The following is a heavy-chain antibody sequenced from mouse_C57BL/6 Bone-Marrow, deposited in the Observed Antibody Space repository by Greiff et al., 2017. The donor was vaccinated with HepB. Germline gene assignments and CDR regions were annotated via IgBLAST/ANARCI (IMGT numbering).Heavy chain of an antibody. CDR3: ASYYYGSSYPAY. V-gene: IGHV3-6*01. J-gene: IGHJ3*01. CDR1: GYSITSGYY. D-gene: IGHD1-1*01. Sequence: EVKLVESGPGLVKPSQSLSLTCSVTGYSITSGYYWNWIRQFPGNKLEWMGYISYDGSNNYNPSLKNRISITRDTSKNQFFLKLNSVTTEDTATYYCASYYYGSSYPAYWGQGTLVTVSA. CDR2: ISYDGSN.